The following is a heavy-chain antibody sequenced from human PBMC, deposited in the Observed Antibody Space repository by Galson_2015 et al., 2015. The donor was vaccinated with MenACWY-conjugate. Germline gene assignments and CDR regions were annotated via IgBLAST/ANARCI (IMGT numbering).Heavy chain of an antibody. Sequence: SVKVSCKASGYTFTNYDINWVRQAPGQGLEWMGWMNPISGLTGYAQKFQGRVLMTTDTSENTAYMELSSLTFEDTAVYYCARFPRRMDRGIIPHYSYYMDVGCKGTTVTVSS. CDR3: ARFPRRMDRGIIPHYSYYMDV. V-gene: IGHV1-8*01. CDR1: GYTFTNYD. CDR2: MNPISGLT. J-gene: IGHJ6*03. D-gene: IGHD3-10*01.